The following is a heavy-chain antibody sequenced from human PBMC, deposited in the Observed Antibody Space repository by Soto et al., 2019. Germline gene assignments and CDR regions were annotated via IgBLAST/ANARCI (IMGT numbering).Heavy chain of an antibody. CDR2: IYYTGST. J-gene: IGHJ4*02. CDR1: GGSVSSGSYY. CDR3: ARRASGTPYFDS. D-gene: IGHD1-1*01. V-gene: IGHV4-61*01. Sequence: QVQLQESGPGLVKPLETLSLTCTVSGGSVSSGSYYWSWIRQPPGKGLEWIGYIYYTGSTNYNPSLKSRVTMSVDTSKNQFSLKLSSVTAADTAMYYCARRASGTPYFDSWGQGSLVTVSS.